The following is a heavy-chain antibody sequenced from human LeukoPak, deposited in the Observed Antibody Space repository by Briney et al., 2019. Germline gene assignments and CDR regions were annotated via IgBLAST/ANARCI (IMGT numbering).Heavy chain of an antibody. CDR1: GGSISSGGYY. J-gene: IGHJ4*02. CDR3: AREVRGYSYGSDY. V-gene: IGHV4-31*03. D-gene: IGHD5-18*01. Sequence: ASETLSLTCTVSGGSISSGGYYWSWIRQHPGKGLEWIGYIYYSGSTYYNPSLKSRVTISVDTSKNQFSLKLSSVTAADTAVYYCAREVRGYSYGSDYWGQGTLVTVSS. CDR2: IYYSGST.